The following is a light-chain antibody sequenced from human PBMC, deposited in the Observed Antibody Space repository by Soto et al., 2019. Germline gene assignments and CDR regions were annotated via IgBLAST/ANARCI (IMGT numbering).Light chain of an antibody. CDR3: QQYNSLKI. V-gene: IGKV1-5*03. Sequence: DIQMTQSPSTLSASVGDRVTITCRASQSISSWLAWYQQKPGKAPKLLIYKASSLESGVPSRFSGSGSGTKFTLTISSLLPDVFAPYYCQQYNSLKIFAQGPKLEIK. CDR2: KAS. J-gene: IGKJ2*01. CDR1: QSISSW.